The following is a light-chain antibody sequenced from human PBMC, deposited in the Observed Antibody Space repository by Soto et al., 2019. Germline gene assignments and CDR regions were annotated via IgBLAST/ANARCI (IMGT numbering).Light chain of an antibody. CDR3: QQYKNWPPFT. CDR1: QSVSDN. J-gene: IGKJ3*01. Sequence: EIVMTQSPATLSVSPGERATLSCRASQSVSDNVAWYQQKPGQPPRLLIHGASTRATDIPVRFSGSGSGTEFTLTISSLQSEDFAVYYCQQYKNWPPFTFGPGTKVDIK. V-gene: IGKV3-15*01. CDR2: GAS.